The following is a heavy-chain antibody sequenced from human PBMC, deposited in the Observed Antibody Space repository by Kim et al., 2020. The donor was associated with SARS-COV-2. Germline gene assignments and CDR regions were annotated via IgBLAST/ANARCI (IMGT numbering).Heavy chain of an antibody. D-gene: IGHD6-13*01. CDR2: ISYRVNT. J-gene: IGHJ4*02. CDR1: GGSISSRSYY. CDR3: ASDDSSSWYNTFDC. V-gene: IGHV4-39*01. Sequence: SETLSLTCTVSGGSISSRSYYWGWIRQPPGKGLEWIGSISYRVNTYYNPSLKSRVTISVDASKNQFSLKLSSVTAADTGVYYCASDDSSSWYNTFDCWGQGTPVTVSS.